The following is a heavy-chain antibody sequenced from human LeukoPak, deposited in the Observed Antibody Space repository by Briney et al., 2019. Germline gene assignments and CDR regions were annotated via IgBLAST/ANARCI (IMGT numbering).Heavy chain of an antibody. J-gene: IGHJ2*01. CDR2: IYYSGST. D-gene: IGHD4-17*01. Sequence: SETLSLTCTVSGGSISSGGYYWSWIRQHPGKGLEWIGYIYYSGSTYYNPSLKSRVTISVDTSKNQFSLKLSSVTAADTAVYYCARQTTKLPWYFDLWGRGTLVTVSS. V-gene: IGHV4-31*03. CDR3: ARQTTKLPWYFDL. CDR1: GGSISSGGYY.